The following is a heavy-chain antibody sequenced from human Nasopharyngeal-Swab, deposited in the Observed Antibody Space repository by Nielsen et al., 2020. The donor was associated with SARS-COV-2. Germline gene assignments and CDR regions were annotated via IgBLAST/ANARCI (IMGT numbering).Heavy chain of an antibody. V-gene: IGHV1-18*01. CDR3: ATAYGSVSSPEY. D-gene: IGHD3-10*01. CDR1: GYTFTSFG. Sequence: ASVKVSCKASGYTFTSFGISWVRQAPGQGLEWMGWISSYNGDTHYAHSPQGRITMTTDTSTSTAYLELRSLRSDDTAMYYCATAYGSVSSPEYWGQGTLVTVSS. J-gene: IGHJ4*02. CDR2: ISSYNGDT.